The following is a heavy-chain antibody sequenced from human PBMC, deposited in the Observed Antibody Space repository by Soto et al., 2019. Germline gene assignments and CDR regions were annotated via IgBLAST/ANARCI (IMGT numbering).Heavy chain of an antibody. V-gene: IGHV4-59*04. CDR3: ADMRGQWLPRD. D-gene: IGHD6-19*01. CDR2: IYYSGST. Sequence: SETLSLTCTVSGSSIISYYWSWIRQPPGKGLEWIGYIYYSGSTYYSPSLKSRVTISVDTSKNQFSLRLSSVTAADTAVYYCADMRGQWLPRDWGQGILVTVS. CDR1: GSSIISYY. J-gene: IGHJ4*02.